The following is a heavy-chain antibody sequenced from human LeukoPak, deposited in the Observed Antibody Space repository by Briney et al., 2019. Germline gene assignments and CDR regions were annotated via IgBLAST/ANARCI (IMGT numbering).Heavy chain of an antibody. V-gene: IGHV3-48*03. Sequence: QPGGSLRLSCAASGFTFSSYEMNWVRQAPGKGLEWVSYISSGGSTIYYADSVKGRVTISRDNSKNTLYLQMNSLRDEDTALYYCAKRALGSFYYFDYWGQGALVTVSS. CDR1: GFTFSSYE. CDR2: ISSGGSTI. J-gene: IGHJ4*02. CDR3: AKRALGSFYYFDY.